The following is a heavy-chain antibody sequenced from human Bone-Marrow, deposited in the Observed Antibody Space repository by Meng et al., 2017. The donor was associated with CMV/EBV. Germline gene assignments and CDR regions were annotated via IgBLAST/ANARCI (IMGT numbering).Heavy chain of an antibody. D-gene: IGHD2-2*01. CDR3: ARLGCSSTSCYFGWLDP. CDR2: IYPGDSDT. Sequence: KVSCKGSGYNFTNFWIAWVRQMAGKGLEWMGIIYPGDSDTRYSPSFQGQVTISADKSISTAYLQWSSLKASDTAMYYCARLGCSSTSCYFGWLDPWGQGTLVTVSS. J-gene: IGHJ5*02. CDR1: GYNFTNFW. V-gene: IGHV5-51*01.